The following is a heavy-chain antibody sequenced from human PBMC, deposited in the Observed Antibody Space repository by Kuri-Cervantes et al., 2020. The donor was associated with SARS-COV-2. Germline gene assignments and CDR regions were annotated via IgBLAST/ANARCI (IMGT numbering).Heavy chain of an antibody. V-gene: IGHV1-18*04. J-gene: IGHJ6*02. CDR2: ISTYNANA. CDR1: GYTFTTYG. D-gene: IGHD4-17*01. CDR3: AGGFDYGDYPYYYGMDV. Sequence: ASVKVSCKASGYTFTTYGITWVRQAPGQELEWMGWISTYNANADYAQKLQGRVTMTTDTSTSIAYMELRSLRSDDTAIYYCAGGFDYGDYPYYYGMDVWGQGTTVTVSS.